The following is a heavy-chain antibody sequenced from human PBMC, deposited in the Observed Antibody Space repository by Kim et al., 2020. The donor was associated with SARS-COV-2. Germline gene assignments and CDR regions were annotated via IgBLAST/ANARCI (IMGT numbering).Heavy chain of an antibody. CDR2: INHSGST. CDR1: GGSFSGYY. CDR3: ARSPTRGPDYYYGSGSYWRRNWFDP. Sequence: SETLSLTCAVYGGSFSGYYWSWIRQPPGKGLEWIGEINHSGSTNYNPSLKSRVTISVDTSKNQFSLKLSSVTAADTAVYYCARSPTRGPDYYYGSGSYWRRNWFDPWGQGTLVTVSS. J-gene: IGHJ5*02. D-gene: IGHD3-10*01. V-gene: IGHV4-34*01.